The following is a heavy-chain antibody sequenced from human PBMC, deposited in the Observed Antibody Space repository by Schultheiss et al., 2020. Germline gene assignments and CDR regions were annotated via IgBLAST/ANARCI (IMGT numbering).Heavy chain of an antibody. CDR1: GFTFSSYS. D-gene: IGHD1-7*01. Sequence: GGSLRLSCAPSGFTFSSYSMNWVRQAPGKGLEWVSSISSSSSTIYYADSVKGRFTISRDNAKNSLYLQMNSLRDEDTAVYYCARDRGYNWNYGGNDYWGQGTLVTVSS. J-gene: IGHJ4*02. CDR2: ISSSSSTI. CDR3: ARDRGYNWNYGGNDY. V-gene: IGHV3-48*02.